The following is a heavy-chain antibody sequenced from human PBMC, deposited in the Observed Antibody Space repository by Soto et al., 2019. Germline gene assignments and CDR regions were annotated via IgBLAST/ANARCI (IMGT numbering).Heavy chain of an antibody. CDR2: IWYDGSEK. CDR3: AREHDAFDT. CDR1: GFTFSSYV. J-gene: IGHJ3*02. Sequence: QVQLVESGGGVVQPGRSLRLSCAVSGFTFSSYVMHWVRQAPGKGLEWVALIWYDGSEKYYADSVKGRFTISRDNSKDTLYLQMNSLRAEDTAVYYCAREHDAFDTWGQGTMVTVSS. V-gene: IGHV3-33*01.